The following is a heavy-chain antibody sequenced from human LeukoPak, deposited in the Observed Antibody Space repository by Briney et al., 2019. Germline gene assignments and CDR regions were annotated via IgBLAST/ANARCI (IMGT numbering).Heavy chain of an antibody. CDR1: GGSISSSSYY. CDR2: IYHSGST. CDR3: ARVRNEWLRVDY. V-gene: IGHV4-39*07. D-gene: IGHD5-12*01. Sequence: PSETLSLTCTVSGGSISSSSYYWGWIRQPPGKGLEWIGSIYHSGSTYYNPSLKSRVTISVDTSKNQFSLKLSSVTAADTAVYYCARVRNEWLRVDYWGQGTLVTVSS. J-gene: IGHJ4*02.